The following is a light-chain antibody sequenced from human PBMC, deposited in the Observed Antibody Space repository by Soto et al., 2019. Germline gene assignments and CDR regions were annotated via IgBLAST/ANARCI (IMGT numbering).Light chain of an antibody. CDR1: QTISYW. CDR2: DAS. CDR3: QQYMIFPYT. Sequence: DIQMTQSPSTLSASVGDRVTITCRASQTISYWLAWYQHKPGKAPKLLIYDASILESGVPSRFSGSRSGTEFILTINSLQPDDFATYYCQQYMIFPYTFGQGTKLEI. V-gene: IGKV1-5*01. J-gene: IGKJ2*01.